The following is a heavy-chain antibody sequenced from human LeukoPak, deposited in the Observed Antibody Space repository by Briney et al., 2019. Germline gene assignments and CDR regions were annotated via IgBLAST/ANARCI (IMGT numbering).Heavy chain of an antibody. CDR1: GYTFTSYG. D-gene: IGHD4-17*01. J-gene: IGHJ5*02. Sequence: APVKVSCKASGYTFTSYGISWVRQAPGQGLEWMGWISAYNGNTNYAQKLQGRVTMTTDTSTSTAYMELRSLRSDDTAVYYCARDESYGDYNNWFDPWGQGTLVTVSS. CDR2: ISAYNGNT. CDR3: ARDESYGDYNNWFDP. V-gene: IGHV1-18*01.